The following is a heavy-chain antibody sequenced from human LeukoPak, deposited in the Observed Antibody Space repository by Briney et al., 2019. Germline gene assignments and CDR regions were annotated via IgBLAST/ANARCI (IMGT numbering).Heavy chain of an antibody. V-gene: IGHV1-3*04. CDR2: INTGSGNT. CDR1: GYTFTSYA. Sequence: GASVKVSCKASGYTFTSYAMHWVRQAPGQRLEWMGWINTGSGNTKYSQKFQGRVTFTRDTSANTAYMELSSLRSEDTALYYCAIVGLQTFDYWGQGTLVTVSS. CDR3: AIVGLQTFDY. J-gene: IGHJ4*02.